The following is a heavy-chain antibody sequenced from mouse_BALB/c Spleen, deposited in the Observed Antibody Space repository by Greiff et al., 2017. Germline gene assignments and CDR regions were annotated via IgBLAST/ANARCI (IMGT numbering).Heavy chain of an antibody. V-gene: IGHV5-12-1*01. CDR2: ISSGGGST. J-gene: IGHJ1*01. Sequence: EVHLVESGGGLVKPGGSLKLSCAASGFAFSSYDMSWVRQTPEKRLEWVAYISSGGGSTYYPDTVKGRFTISRDNAKNTLYLQMSSLKSEDTAMYYCARRGGNYVGYFDVWGAGTTVTVSS. CDR1: GFAFSSYD. D-gene: IGHD2-1*01. CDR3: ARRGGNYVGYFDV.